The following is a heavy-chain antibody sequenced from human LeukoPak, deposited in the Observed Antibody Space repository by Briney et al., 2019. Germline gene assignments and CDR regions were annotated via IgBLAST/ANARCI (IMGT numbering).Heavy chain of an antibody. Sequence: GGSLRLSCAASGFTFSSHAMSWVRQAPGKGLERVSAITSSGSSLYYADSVKGRFSISRDNSKNTLSLQMNTLRAEDTAVYYCAKGGFASWDYWGQGTLVTVSS. J-gene: IGHJ4*02. CDR3: AKGGFASWDY. D-gene: IGHD2-21*01. CDR2: ITSSGSSL. CDR1: GFTFSSHA. V-gene: IGHV3-23*01.